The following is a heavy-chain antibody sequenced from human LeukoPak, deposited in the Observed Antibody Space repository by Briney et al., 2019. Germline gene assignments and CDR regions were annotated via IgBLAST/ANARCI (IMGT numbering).Heavy chain of an antibody. D-gene: IGHD6-13*01. Sequence: PGGSLRLSCAASGFTFSSYSMNWVRQAPGKGLEWVSSISSSSSYIYYADSVKGRFTISRDNAKNSLYLQMNSLRAEDTAVYYCAKLYSSSWSPYYYYYMDVWGKGTTVTVSS. V-gene: IGHV3-21*01. CDR3: AKLYSSSWSPYYYYYMDV. CDR2: ISSSSSYI. J-gene: IGHJ6*03. CDR1: GFTFSSYS.